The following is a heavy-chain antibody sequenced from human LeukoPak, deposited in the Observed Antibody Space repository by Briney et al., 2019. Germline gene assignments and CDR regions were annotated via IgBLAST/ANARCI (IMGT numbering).Heavy chain of an antibody. CDR1: GFTVSSNY. CDR3: ASSRSDILAGYPGSYGMDV. CDR2: IYRGTYT. D-gene: IGHD3-9*01. Sequence: GGSLRLSCAASGFTVSSNYMSWVRQAPGKGLEWVSVIYRGTYTDYADSGKGRFTISRDNSKNTVYLQMNSLRAEDTAVYYCASSRSDILAGYPGSYGMDVWGKGTTVTVSS. J-gene: IGHJ6*04. V-gene: IGHV3-53*01.